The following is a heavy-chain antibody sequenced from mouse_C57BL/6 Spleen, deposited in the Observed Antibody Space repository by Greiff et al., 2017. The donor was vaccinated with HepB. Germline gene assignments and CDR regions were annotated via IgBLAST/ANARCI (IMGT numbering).Heavy chain of an antibody. CDR2: ISSGSSTI. J-gene: IGHJ1*03. V-gene: IGHV5-17*01. CDR3: ATLSDYYGSSYWYFDV. Sequence: EVKLVESGGGLVKPGGSLKLSCAASGFTFSDYGMHWVRQAPEKGLEWVAYISSGSSTIYYADTVKGRFTISRDNAKNTLFLQMTSLRSEDTAMYYCATLSDYYGSSYWYFDVWGTGTTVTVSS. CDR1: GFTFSDYG. D-gene: IGHD1-1*01.